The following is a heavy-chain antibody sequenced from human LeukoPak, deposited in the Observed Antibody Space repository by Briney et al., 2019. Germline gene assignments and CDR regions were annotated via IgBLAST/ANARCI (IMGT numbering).Heavy chain of an antibody. CDR3: ARDQEGTTWHKGGFDP. D-gene: IGHD1-14*01. CDR2: IYTSGST. V-gene: IGHV4-61*02. J-gene: IGHJ5*02. CDR1: GGSITSGNFY. Sequence: SQTLSLTCTVSGGSITSGNFYWSWIRRPAGKGLEWIGRIYTSGSTTYNPSLKSRVTMSVDTSKNQFSLKLTSVTAADTALYYCARDQEGTTWHKGGFDPWGQGTLVTVSS.